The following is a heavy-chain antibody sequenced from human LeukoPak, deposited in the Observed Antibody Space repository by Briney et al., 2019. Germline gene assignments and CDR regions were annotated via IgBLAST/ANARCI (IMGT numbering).Heavy chain of an antibody. D-gene: IGHD6-13*01. CDR1: GFTVSSNS. CDR2: IYSGGNT. V-gene: IGHV3-53*05. CDR3: ARDSSRGAAAGTVMVY. Sequence: GGSLRLSCTVSGFTVSSNSWSWVRQAPGKGLEWVSFIYSGGNTHYSDSVTGRFTISRDNSKNTLYLQMNSLRSDDTAVYYCARDSSRGAAAGTVMVYWGQGTLVTVSS. J-gene: IGHJ4*02.